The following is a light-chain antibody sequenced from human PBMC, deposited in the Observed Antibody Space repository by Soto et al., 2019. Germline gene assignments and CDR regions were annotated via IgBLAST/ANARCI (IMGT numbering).Light chain of an antibody. CDR3: QHYNSYSEA. CDR2: AAS. V-gene: IGKV1-39*01. CDR1: QSISSY. J-gene: IGKJ1*01. Sequence: DIQMTQSPSSLSASVGDRVTITCRASQSISSYLNWYQQKPGKAPKLLIYAASSLQSGVPSRFSGSGSGTEFTLTISSLQPDDFATYYCQHYNSYSEAFGQGTKVAI.